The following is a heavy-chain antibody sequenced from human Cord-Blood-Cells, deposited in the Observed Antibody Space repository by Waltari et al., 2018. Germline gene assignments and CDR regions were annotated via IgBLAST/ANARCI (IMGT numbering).Heavy chain of an antibody. CDR1: GGSISCGDYY. V-gene: IGHV4-30-4*01. J-gene: IGHJ3*02. CDR3: AREAGYSSSWRDAFDI. D-gene: IGHD6-13*01. CDR2: IYYSGST. Sequence: QVQLQESGPGLVKPSQTLSLTCTVSGGSISCGDYYWSWIRQPPGKGLEWIGYIYYSGSTYYNPSLKSRVTISVDTSKNQFSLKLSSVTAADTAVYYCAREAGYSSSWRDAFDIWGQGTMVTVSS.